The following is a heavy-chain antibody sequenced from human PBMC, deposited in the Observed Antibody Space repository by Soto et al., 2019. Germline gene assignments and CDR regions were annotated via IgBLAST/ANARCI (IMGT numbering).Heavy chain of an antibody. CDR1: GFTFSSYG. CDR2: IWYDGSNK. CDR3: ARDHGRVAETELY. Sequence: PGGSLRLSCAASGFTFSSYGMHWVRQAPGKGLEWVAVIWYDGSNKYYADSVKGRFTISRDNSKNTLYLQMNSLRAEDTAVYYCARDHGRVAETELYWGQGTLVTVSS. D-gene: IGHD3-10*01. J-gene: IGHJ4*02. V-gene: IGHV3-33*01.